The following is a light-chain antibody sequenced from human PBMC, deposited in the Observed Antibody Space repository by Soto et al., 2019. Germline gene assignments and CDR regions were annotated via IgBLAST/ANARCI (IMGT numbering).Light chain of an antibody. CDR1: QSVSGY. Sequence: EIELTQSPATLSLSPGDRATLSYRASQSVSGYLAWYQQKPRQAPRIIIYDASNRATGIPARFSGSGSGTDCTLTISSLEPEDVAVYYCQQRSNWPITFGQGTRLEIK. CDR2: DAS. V-gene: IGKV3-11*01. J-gene: IGKJ5*01. CDR3: QQRSNWPIT.